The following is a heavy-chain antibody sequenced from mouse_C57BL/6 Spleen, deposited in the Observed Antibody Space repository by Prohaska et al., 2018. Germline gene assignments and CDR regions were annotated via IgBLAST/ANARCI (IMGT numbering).Heavy chain of an antibody. V-gene: IGHV1-36*01. D-gene: IGHD3-1*01. CDR3: ARSGWHIDY. J-gene: IGHJ2*01. Sequence: HGKSLEWIGLVYPYNGGTSYNQKFKGKATLTVDTSSSTAYMELNRLTSEDSAVYYCARSGWHIDYWGQGTTLTVSS. CDR2: VYPYNGGT.